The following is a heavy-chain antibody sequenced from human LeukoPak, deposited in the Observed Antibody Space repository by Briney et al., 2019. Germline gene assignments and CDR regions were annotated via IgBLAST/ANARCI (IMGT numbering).Heavy chain of an antibody. CDR1: GYTFTGYY. CDR2: INPNSGGT. D-gene: IGHD3-10*01. J-gene: IGHJ6*04. Sequence: ASVKVSCKASGYTFTGYYMHWVRQAPGQGLEWMGWINPNSGGTNYAQKFQGWVTMTRDTSISTAYMELSRLRSGDTAVYYCASSGSSYYYGMDVWGKGTTVTVSS. CDR3: ASSGSSYYYGMDV. V-gene: IGHV1-2*04.